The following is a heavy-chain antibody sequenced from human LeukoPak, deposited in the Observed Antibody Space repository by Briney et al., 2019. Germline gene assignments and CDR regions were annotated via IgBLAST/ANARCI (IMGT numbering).Heavy chain of an antibody. CDR2: ISAYNGNT. CDR3: ARVICDSSGYRYYYYYGMDV. J-gene: IGHJ6*02. CDR1: GYTFTSYG. D-gene: IGHD3-22*01. V-gene: IGHV1-18*01. Sequence: ASVKVSCKASGYTFTSYGISWVRQAPGQGLEWMGWISAYNGNTNYAQKLQGRVTMTTDKCTSTAYMELRSLRSDDTAVYYCARVICDSSGYRYYYYYGMDVWGQGTTVTVSS.